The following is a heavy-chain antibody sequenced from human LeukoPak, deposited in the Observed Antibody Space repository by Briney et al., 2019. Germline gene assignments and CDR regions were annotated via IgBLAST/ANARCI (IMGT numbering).Heavy chain of an antibody. D-gene: IGHD6-6*01. CDR3: ARDLEERMNSSSAWYYYMDV. CDR1: GGSISNYY. CDR2: IYTSGST. Sequence: SETLSLTCTVSGGSISNYYWSWIRQPAGKGLEWIGRIYTSGSTDYNPSPKRRGIMSVDTSENNFPLMLRTGTAADTAVYYCARDLEERMNSSSAWYYYMDVWGKGTTVTVSS. V-gene: IGHV4-4*07. J-gene: IGHJ6*03.